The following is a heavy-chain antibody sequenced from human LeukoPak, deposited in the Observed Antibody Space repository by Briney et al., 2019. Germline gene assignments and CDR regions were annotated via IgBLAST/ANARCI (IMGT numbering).Heavy chain of an antibody. D-gene: IGHD6-13*01. CDR3: ASCIAAAGNAFDI. CDR1: GGSISSGGYY. J-gene: IGHJ3*02. V-gene: IGHV4-31*03. Sequence: SETLSLTCTVSGGSISSGGYYWSWIRQHPGKGLEWIGYIYYSGSTYYNPSLKSRVTISVDTSKNQFSLKLSSVTAADTAVYYCASCIAAAGNAFDIWGQGTTVTVSS. CDR2: IYYSGST.